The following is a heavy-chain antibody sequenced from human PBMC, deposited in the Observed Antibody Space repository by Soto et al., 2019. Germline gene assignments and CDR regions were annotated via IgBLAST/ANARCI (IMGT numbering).Heavy chain of an antibody. J-gene: IGHJ2*01. CDR1: GYTFSSRG. D-gene: IGHD4-17*01. CDR2: ISPHNAKT. Sequence: QAPLVQSGPEVKERGASVKVSCKASGYTFSSRGIYWVRQAPGQGLEWMGWISPHNAKTHYAQSLQGRVTLTTDTSTSTAYMDLRSLRSDDTAVYYCVSEAGDYDWYFDLWGRGTPVTVSS. V-gene: IGHV1-18*01. CDR3: VSEAGDYDWYFDL.